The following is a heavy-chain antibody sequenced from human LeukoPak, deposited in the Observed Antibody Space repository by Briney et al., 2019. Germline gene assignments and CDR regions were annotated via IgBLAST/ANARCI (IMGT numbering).Heavy chain of an antibody. V-gene: IGHV3-73*01. CDR2: IRSEPKNFAT. Sequence: PGGSLRLSCVGFGFSFSDSAIHWVRQAAGKGLEWVGRIRSEPKNFATAYAASVRGRFTISRDDSKNTAYLQMDGLKNEDTALYYWFSTNSTPGGNWFDPWGQGTLVTVSS. D-gene: IGHD2-8*01. CDR3: FSTNSTPGGNWFDP. CDR1: GFSFSDSA. J-gene: IGHJ5*02.